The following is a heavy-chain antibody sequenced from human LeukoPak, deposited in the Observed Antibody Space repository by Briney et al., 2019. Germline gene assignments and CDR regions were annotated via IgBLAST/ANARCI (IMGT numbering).Heavy chain of an antibody. Sequence: SQTLPLTCAISGDSVSSNGAAWNWIRQSPSRGLEWLGRTYYRSKWYNDYAVSVKSRITINPDTSKNQFSLQLSSVTPEDTAVYYCARDKRGYYYGSGLNWFDPWGQGTLVTVSS. CDR1: GDSVSSNGAA. CDR2: TYYRSKWYN. CDR3: ARDKRGYYYGSGLNWFDP. J-gene: IGHJ5*02. V-gene: IGHV6-1*01. D-gene: IGHD3-10*01.